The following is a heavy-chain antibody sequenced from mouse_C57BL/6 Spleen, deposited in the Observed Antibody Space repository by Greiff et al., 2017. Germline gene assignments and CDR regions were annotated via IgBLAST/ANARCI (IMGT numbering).Heavy chain of an antibody. CDR3: ARSYDGYYEDY. CDR1: GYAFSSYW. Sequence: QVQLQQSGAELVKPGASVKISCKASGYAFSSYWMNWVKQRPGKGLEWIGQIYPGDGDTNYNGKFKGQATLTADKSSSTAYMQLSSLTSEDSAVYFCARSYDGYYEDYWGQGTTLTVSS. CDR2: IYPGDGDT. D-gene: IGHD2-3*01. J-gene: IGHJ2*01. V-gene: IGHV1-80*01.